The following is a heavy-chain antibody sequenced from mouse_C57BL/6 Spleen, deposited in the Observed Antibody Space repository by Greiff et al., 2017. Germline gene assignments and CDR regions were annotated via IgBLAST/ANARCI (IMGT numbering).Heavy chain of an antibody. CDR3: APGYCGSSGGFAY. CDR2: IDPNSGGT. J-gene: IGHJ3*01. V-gene: IGHV1-72*01. CDR1: GYTFTSYW. D-gene: IGHD1-1*01. Sequence: VQLQQPGAELVKPGASVKLSCTASGYTFTSYWMHWVKQRPGRGLEWIGRIDPNSGGTKYNEKFKSKATLTVDKPSSTAYMQLSSLTSEDSAVYYCAPGYCGSSGGFAYWGQGTLVTVSA.